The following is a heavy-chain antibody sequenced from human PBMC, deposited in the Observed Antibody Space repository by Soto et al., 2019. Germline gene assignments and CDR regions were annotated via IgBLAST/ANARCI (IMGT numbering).Heavy chain of an antibody. CDR3: AREYCSDGSCYAWFDP. J-gene: IGHJ5*02. V-gene: IGHV4-34*01. CDR1: GGSFRNYY. Sequence: PSETLSLTCAVYGGSFRNYYWSWIRRPPGKGLEWIGEINHTGSTNYKPSLKSRVTMSIDTSKNQFSLKLSSVTAADTAIYFCAREYCSDGSCYAWFDPWGQGTLVTVSS. D-gene: IGHD2-15*01. CDR2: INHTGST.